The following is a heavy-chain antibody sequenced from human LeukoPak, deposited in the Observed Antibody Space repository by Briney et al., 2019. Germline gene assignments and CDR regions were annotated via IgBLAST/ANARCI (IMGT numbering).Heavy chain of an antibody. D-gene: IGHD6-19*01. V-gene: IGHV3-21*01. CDR3: ARAILTVSGTALFYLDF. CDR2: ISSQENYV. CDR1: GFTFSKYT. Sequence: GGSLRVSCAASGFTFSKYTMNWVRQAPGKGLEWVASISSQENYVYYADSMKGRFTISRDNANNSLNLQLDSLRAEDTAVYYCARAILTVSGTALFYLDFWGRGTLVTVSP. J-gene: IGHJ4*02.